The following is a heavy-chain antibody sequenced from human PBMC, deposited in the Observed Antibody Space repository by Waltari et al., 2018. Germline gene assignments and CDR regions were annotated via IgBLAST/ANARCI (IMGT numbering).Heavy chain of an antibody. CDR2: INPSGGST. CDR1: GYTFTSYY. J-gene: IGHJ6*02. D-gene: IGHD6-13*01. V-gene: IGHV1-46*01. CDR3: EVAAAGAHYGMDV. Sequence: QVQLVQSGAEVKKPGASVKVSCKASGYTFTSYYMHWVRQAPGQGLEWMGIINPSGGSTSYAQKFQGRVTMTRDTSTSTVYMELSSLRAEDTAVYYCEVAAAGAHYGMDVWGQGTTVTVSS.